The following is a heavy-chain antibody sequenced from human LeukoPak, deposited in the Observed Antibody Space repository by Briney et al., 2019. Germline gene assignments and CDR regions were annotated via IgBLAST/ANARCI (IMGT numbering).Heavy chain of an antibody. CDR3: AKSHSSSWYLYFYFDY. CDR1: GFTFSTSA. V-gene: IGHV3-21*04. D-gene: IGHD6-13*01. Sequence: GGSLRLSCAASGFTFSTSAMNWVHQAPGKGLEWVSSINNVRSHIYYADSVRGRFTISRDNANNVLYLQMNSLRAEDMALYYCAKSHSSSWYLYFYFDYWGQGTLVTVSS. J-gene: IGHJ4*02. CDR2: INNVRSHI.